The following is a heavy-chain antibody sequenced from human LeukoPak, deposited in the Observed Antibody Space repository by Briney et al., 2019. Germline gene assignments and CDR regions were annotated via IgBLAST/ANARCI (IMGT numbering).Heavy chain of an antibody. CDR2: ISSSSSTI. V-gene: IGHV3-48*01. D-gene: IGHD2-15*01. Sequence: AGGSLRLSCAASGFTFSSYSMNWVRQAPGKGLEWVSYISSSSSTIYYADSVKGRFTISRDNAKNSLYLQMNSLRAEDTAVYYCATRYCSGGSYYSPSYYFDYWGQGTLVTVSS. CDR1: GFTFSSYS. CDR3: ATRYCSGGSYYSPSYYFDY. J-gene: IGHJ4*02.